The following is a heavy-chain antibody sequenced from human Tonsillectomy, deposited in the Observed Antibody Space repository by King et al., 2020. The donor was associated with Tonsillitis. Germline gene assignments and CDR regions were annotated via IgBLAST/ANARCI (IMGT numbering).Heavy chain of an antibody. V-gene: IGHV3-30*04. Sequence: VQLVESGGGVVQPGRTLRLSCAASGRTFSSYAMHWVRQAPGKGLEWVAVISFDGSGKYQAASVQGRFTISRDNSKNMLFLQMNSLKPEDTAVYYCARDGGDGSFWSDFHRRKDAFDIWGQGTVVTVSS. D-gene: IGHD3-3*01. J-gene: IGHJ3*02. CDR1: GRTFSSYA. CDR2: ISFDGSGK. CDR3: ARDGGDGSFWSDFHRRKDAFDI.